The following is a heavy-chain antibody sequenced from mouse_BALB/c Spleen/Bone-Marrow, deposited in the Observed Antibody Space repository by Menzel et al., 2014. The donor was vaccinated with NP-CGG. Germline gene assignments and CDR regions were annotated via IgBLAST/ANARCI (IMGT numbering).Heavy chain of an antibody. Sequence: VQLKDSGGGLVQPGGSRKLSCAASGFTFSSFGMHWVRQAPEKGLEWVAYISSGSSTIYYADTVMGRFTISRDNPKNTLFLQMTSLRSEDTAMYYCARSGSSSGYFDYWGQGTPLTVSS. J-gene: IGHJ2*01. CDR1: GFTFSSFG. V-gene: IGHV5-17*02. CDR3: ARSGSSSGYFDY. D-gene: IGHD1-1*01. CDR2: ISSGSSTI.